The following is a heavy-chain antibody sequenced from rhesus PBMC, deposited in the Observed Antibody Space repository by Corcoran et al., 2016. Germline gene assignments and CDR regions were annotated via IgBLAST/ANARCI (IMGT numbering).Heavy chain of an antibody. Sequence: QVQLQESGPGLVKPSETLSLTCAVPGGSLSSNYWSWIRQSPGKGLGWIGDIYGGSGSTSYNPSLKSRVTISTDTSKNQFSLKLSSVTAADTAVYYCARGIAAAGTWGQGVLVTVSS. J-gene: IGHJ4*01. CDR1: GGSLSSNY. CDR3: ARGIAAAGT. CDR2: IYGGSGST. D-gene: IGHD6-31*01. V-gene: IGHV4-147*01.